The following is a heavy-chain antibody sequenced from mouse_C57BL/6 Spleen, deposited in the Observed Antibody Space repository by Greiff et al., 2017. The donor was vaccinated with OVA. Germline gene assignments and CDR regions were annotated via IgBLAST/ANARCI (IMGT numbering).Heavy chain of an antibody. CDR3: ARGHYSNQGYFDV. CDR1: GYTFTSYW. Sequence: QVQLQQSGAELAKPGASVKLSCKASGYTFTSYWMHWVKQRPGQGLEWIGYINPSSGYTKYNQKFKDKATLTADKSSSTAYMQLSSLTYEDSAVYYCARGHYSNQGYFDVWGTGTTVTVSS. V-gene: IGHV1-7*01. CDR2: INPSSGYT. J-gene: IGHJ1*03. D-gene: IGHD2-5*01.